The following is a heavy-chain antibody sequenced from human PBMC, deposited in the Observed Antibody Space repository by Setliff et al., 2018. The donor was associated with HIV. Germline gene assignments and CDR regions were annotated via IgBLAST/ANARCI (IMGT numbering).Heavy chain of an antibody. Sequence: SVKVSCKASGGTFRKYSISWVRQAPGQGLEWVGGIIPMFGSTTYAQKFYGRVTITADESTDTVEMELTSLTSEDTAMYYCARDDHYYDMGSIYSDWYFDVWGPATQVTVTS. D-gene: IGHD3-22*01. V-gene: IGHV1-69*13. CDR2: IIPMFGST. J-gene: IGHJ2*01. CDR1: GGTFRKYS. CDR3: ARDDHYYDMGSIYSDWYFDV.